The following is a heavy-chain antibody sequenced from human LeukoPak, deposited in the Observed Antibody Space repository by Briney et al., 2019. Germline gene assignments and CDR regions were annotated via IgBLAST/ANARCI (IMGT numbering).Heavy chain of an antibody. V-gene: IGHV3-11*01. D-gene: IGHD1-26*01. CDR1: GFTFSVYY. CDR3: ARVRIVGAMAWSLYFDY. Sequence: GGSLRLSCAVSGFTFSVYYMSWIRQTPEKGLEWVSYISSSGSVIFYADSVKGRFIISRDNTKNSLYLQMNSLRAEDTAVYYCARVRIVGAMAWSLYFDYWGQGTLVTVSS. J-gene: IGHJ4*02. CDR2: ISSSGSVI.